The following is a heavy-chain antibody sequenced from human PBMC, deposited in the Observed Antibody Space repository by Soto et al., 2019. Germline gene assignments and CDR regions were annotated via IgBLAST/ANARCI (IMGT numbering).Heavy chain of an antibody. CDR2: IWYDGSNK. Sequence: GGSLRLSCAASGFTFSSYGMHWVRQAPGKGLEWVAVIWYDGSNKYYADSVKGRFTISRDNSKNTLYLQMNSLRAEDTAVYYFARDKYGSGSYYVDWGKGTLVTVSS. CDR3: ARDKYGSGSYYVD. V-gene: IGHV3-33*01. J-gene: IGHJ4*02. D-gene: IGHD3-10*01. CDR1: GFTFSSYG.